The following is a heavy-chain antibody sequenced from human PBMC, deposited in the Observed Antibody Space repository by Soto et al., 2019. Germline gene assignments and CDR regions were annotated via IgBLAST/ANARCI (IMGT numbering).Heavy chain of an antibody. CDR3: ESANFGVIFTSGMDV. V-gene: IGHV3-30*04. J-gene: IGHJ6*02. D-gene: IGHD3-3*01. Sequence: GGSLRLSCAASGFTFSGYAMHWVRQAPGKGLEWVASILFDGRNKYYADSVKGRLTISRDNSKSTLYLQVNSLRAEDTAVYYCESANFGVIFTSGMDVWGQGTTVTVSS. CDR1: GFTFSGYA. CDR2: ILFDGRNK.